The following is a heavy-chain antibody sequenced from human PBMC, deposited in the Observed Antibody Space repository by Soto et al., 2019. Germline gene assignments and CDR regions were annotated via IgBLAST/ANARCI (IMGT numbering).Heavy chain of an antibody. CDR1: GFTFGDYA. CDR3: TTLGLYGRLDS. V-gene: IGHV3-49*03. CDR2: IRSKAYGGTT. D-gene: IGHD4-17*01. Sequence: GGSLRLSCTASGFTFGDYAMSWFRQAPGKGLEWVGFIRSKAYGGTTEYAASVKGRFTISRDDSKNTLYLQMNSLKTEDTAVYYCTTLGLYGRLDSWGQGTLVTVSS. J-gene: IGHJ5*01.